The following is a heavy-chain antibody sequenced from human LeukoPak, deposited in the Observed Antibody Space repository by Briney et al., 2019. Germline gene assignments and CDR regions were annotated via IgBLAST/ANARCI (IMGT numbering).Heavy chain of an antibody. Sequence: SETLSLTCTVSGGSISSYYWSWIRQPPGKGLECIGEINHSGSTNYNPSLKSRVTISVDTSKNQFSLKLSSVTAADTAVYYCARGRILWFGDPTSEFDYWGQGTLVTVSS. CDR2: INHSGST. CDR3: ARGRILWFGDPTSEFDY. V-gene: IGHV4-34*01. D-gene: IGHD3-10*01. J-gene: IGHJ4*02. CDR1: GGSISSYY.